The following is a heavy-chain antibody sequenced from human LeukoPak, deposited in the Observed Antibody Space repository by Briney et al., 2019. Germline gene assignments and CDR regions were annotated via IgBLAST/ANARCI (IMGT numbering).Heavy chain of an antibody. CDR2: INPSGGST. CDR3: ARGSSGIAEAGGVDY. V-gene: IGHV1-46*01. D-gene: IGHD6-19*01. CDR1: GYTFTSYY. Sequence: ASVKVSCKASGYTFTSYYMHWVRQAPGQGLEWMGIINPSGGSTSYAQKFQGRVTMTRDTSTSTVYMELSSLRSEDTAAYYCARGSSGIAEAGGVDYWGQGTLVTVSS. J-gene: IGHJ4*02.